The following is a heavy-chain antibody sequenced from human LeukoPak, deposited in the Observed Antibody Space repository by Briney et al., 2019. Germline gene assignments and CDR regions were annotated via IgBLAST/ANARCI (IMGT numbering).Heavy chain of an antibody. CDR3: ARDISSGWLISIDY. CDR2: IYYSGST. V-gene: IGHV4-59*12. D-gene: IGHD6-19*01. J-gene: IGHJ4*02. CDR1: GGSISSYY. Sequence: ETSETLSLTCTVSGGSISSYYWSWIRQPPGKGLEWIGYIYYSGSTNYDPSLKSRVTISVDTSKNQFSLKVSSVTAADTAVYYCARDISSGWLISIDYWGQGTLVTVSS.